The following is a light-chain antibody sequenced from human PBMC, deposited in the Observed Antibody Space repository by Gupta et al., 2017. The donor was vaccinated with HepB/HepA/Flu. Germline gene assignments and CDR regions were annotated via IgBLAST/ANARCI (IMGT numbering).Light chain of an antibody. CDR3: QSYDSSLSVV. CDR2: GNN. CDR1: SSNIGAGYD. V-gene: IGLV1-40*01. Sequence: QSVLTQPPSVSGAPGQRVTISCTGSSSNIGAGYDVHWYQQLPGTAPKPLIYGNNNRPSGVPDRFSGYKSGTSASLAITGLQAEDEADYYCQSYDSSLSVVFGGGTKLTVL. J-gene: IGLJ2*01.